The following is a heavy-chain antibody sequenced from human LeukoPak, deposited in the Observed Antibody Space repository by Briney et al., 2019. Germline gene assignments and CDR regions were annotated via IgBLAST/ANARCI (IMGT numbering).Heavy chain of an antibody. J-gene: IGHJ3*02. CDR2: IYYSGST. D-gene: IGHD3-10*01. CDR3: ARRMRGSGSYLHAFDI. V-gene: IGHV4-59*08. Sequence: PSETLSLTCTVSGGSISSYYWSWIRQPPGKGLEWIGYIYYSGSTNYNPSLKSRVTISVDTSKNHFSLKLSSVTAADTAVYYCARRMRGSGSYLHAFDIWGQGTMVTVSS. CDR1: GGSISSYY.